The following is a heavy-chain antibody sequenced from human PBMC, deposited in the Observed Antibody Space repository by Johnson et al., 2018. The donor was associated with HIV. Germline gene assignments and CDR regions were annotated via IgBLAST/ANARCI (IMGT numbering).Heavy chain of an antibody. V-gene: IGHV3-33*06. CDR3: AKDVGNYWPNAFDI. CDR1: GFSFRKYG. CDR2: IWYDGSNE. J-gene: IGHJ3*02. Sequence: QEQLVESGGGVVQPGRSLRLSCAASGFSFRKYGIHWVRQAPGKGLEWVAVIWYDGSNEYYTDSVKGRFIISRDNSKNTLYLQMNGLSAEDTAIYYCAKDVGNYWPNAFDIWGQGTTVTVSS. D-gene: IGHD3-22*01.